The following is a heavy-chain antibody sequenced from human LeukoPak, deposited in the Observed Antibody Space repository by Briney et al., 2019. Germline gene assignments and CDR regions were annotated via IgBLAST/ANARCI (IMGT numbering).Heavy chain of an antibody. Sequence: PSETLSLTCTVSGGSISSSSYYWGWIRQPPGKGLEWIGSIYYSGSTYYNPSLKSRVTISVDTSKNQFSLKLSSVTAADTAVYYCARGDENWYSSSSSFIDYWGQGTLVTVSS. CDR1: GGSISSSSYY. CDR3: ARGDENWYSSSSSFIDY. D-gene: IGHD6-13*01. CDR2: IYYSGST. J-gene: IGHJ4*02. V-gene: IGHV4-39*07.